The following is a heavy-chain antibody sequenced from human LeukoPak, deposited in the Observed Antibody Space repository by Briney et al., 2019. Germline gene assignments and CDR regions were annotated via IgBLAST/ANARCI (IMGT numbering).Heavy chain of an antibody. CDR2: ISAYNGNT. V-gene: IGHV1-18*01. CDR1: GGTFSSYA. CDR3: ARMIGLGEVSPYFDY. Sequence: ASVKVSCKASGGTFSSYAISWVRQAPGQGLEWMGLISAYNGNTNYAQKLQGRVTMTTDTSTSTAYMELRSLRSDDTAMYYCARMIGLGEVSPYFDYWGQGSLVTVSS. D-gene: IGHD3-16*02. J-gene: IGHJ4*02.